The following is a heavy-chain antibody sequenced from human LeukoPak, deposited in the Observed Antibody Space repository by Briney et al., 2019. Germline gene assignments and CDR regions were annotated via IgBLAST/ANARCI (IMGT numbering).Heavy chain of an antibody. Sequence: PSETLSLTCTVSGASISSSSYYWGWIRQPPGKGLEWIGSIYYSGSTYYNPSLKSRVTISVDTSKNQFSLKLSSVTAADTAVYYCAREIVVVVAATRWFDPWGQGTLVTVSS. V-gene: IGHV4-39*07. D-gene: IGHD2-15*01. CDR3: AREIVVVVAATRWFDP. CDR1: GASISSSSYY. CDR2: IYYSGST. J-gene: IGHJ5*02.